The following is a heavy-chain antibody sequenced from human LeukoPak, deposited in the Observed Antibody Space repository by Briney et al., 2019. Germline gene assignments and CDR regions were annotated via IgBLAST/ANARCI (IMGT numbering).Heavy chain of an antibody. D-gene: IGHD3-3*01. Sequence: VASVKVSCKAFGYTLSSYGISWLRQAPGQGLEWIGWISGYNYKTKYAQTLQGRVAMTIDTSTKTVSMELRILRSDDTAVYYCARDHEGSPFWRDAFDIWGQGTMVTVSS. CDR3: ARDHEGSPFWRDAFDI. V-gene: IGHV1-18*04. J-gene: IGHJ3*02. CDR2: ISGYNYKT. CDR1: GYTLSSYG.